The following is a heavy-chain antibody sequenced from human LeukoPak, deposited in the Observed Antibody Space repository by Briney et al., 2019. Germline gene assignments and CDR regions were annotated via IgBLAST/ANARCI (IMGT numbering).Heavy chain of an antibody. V-gene: IGHV3-23*01. CDR2: IFPSGGEI. CDR3: ATYRQVLLPFES. CDR1: GFTSSTFA. J-gene: IGHJ4*02. D-gene: IGHD2-8*02. Sequence: GGSLRLSCAASGFTSSTFAMIWVRQPPGKGLEWVSSIFPSGGEIHYADSVRGRFTISRDNSKSTLSLQMNSLRAEDTAIYYCATYRQVLLPFESWGQGTLVTVSS.